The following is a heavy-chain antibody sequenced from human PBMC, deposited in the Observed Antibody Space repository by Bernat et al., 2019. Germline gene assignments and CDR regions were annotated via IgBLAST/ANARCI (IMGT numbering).Heavy chain of an antibody. CDR3: ARSRSPLDTVSYLYYLDS. J-gene: IGHJ4*02. CDR2: IWHDGTNK. V-gene: IGHV3-33*01. D-gene: IGHD1-26*01. CDR1: GFAFSTSD. Sequence: QVQLVESGGGVVQPGGSLRLSCAASGFAFSTSDMHWVRQAPGKGLEWVAVIWHDGTNKYYPDSVKGRFTISRDNAKNTLYLQLNSQRADDATVYFCARSRSPLDTVSYLYYLDSWGQGTLVTVSS.